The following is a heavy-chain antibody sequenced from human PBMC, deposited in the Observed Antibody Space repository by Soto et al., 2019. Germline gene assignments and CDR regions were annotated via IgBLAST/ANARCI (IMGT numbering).Heavy chain of an antibody. Sequence: ASVKVSCKASGYTFTGYYMHWVRQAPGQGLEWMGWINPNSGGTNYAQKFQGRVTMTRDTSISTAYMELSRLRSDDTAVYYCVDSSSPPGGYYYYGMDVWGQGTTVTVSS. J-gene: IGHJ6*02. V-gene: IGHV1-2*02. CDR1: GYTFTGYY. D-gene: IGHD6-6*01. CDR2: INPNSGGT. CDR3: VDSSSPPGGYYYYGMDV.